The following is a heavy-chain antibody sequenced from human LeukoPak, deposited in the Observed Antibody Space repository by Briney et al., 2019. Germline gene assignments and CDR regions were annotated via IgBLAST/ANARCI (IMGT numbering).Heavy chain of an antibody. CDR1: GFTFSNYA. CDR3: AKDKSGGWELLRDHDAFDI. Sequence: PGGSLRLSCAASGFTFSNYAMSWVRQAPGKGLEWVSSISGSGASTYYADSVKGRFTISRDNSKNTLYLRMNSLRAEDTALYYCAKDKSGGWELLRDHDAFDIWGQGTMVTVSS. D-gene: IGHD1-26*01. CDR2: ISGSGAST. J-gene: IGHJ3*02. V-gene: IGHV3-23*01.